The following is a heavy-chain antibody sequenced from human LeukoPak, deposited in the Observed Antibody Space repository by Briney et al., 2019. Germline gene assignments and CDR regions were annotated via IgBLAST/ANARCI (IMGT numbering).Heavy chain of an antibody. D-gene: IGHD3-3*01. CDR3: AKDWSKSGRFLENYYFDY. CDR2: ISGSGGST. Sequence: GGSLRLSCAASGFTFSSYAMSWVRQASGKGLEWVSAISGSGGSTYYADSVKGRFTISRDNSKNTLYLQMNSLRAEDTAVYYCAKDWSKSGRFLENYYFDYWGQGTLVTVSS. V-gene: IGHV3-23*01. J-gene: IGHJ4*02. CDR1: GFTFSSYA.